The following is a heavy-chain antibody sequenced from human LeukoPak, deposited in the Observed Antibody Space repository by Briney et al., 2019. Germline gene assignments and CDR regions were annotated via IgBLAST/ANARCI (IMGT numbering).Heavy chain of an antibody. J-gene: IGHJ6*02. CDR3: AKDRYGSGSYGMDV. Sequence: GGSLRLSCAASGFTFSSYAMNWVRQAPGKGLEWVSSISGGGASTYYADSVKGRFTIFRDNSKNTVFLQMNSLRDEDTAVYYCAKDRYGSGSYGMDVWGQGTTVIVSS. D-gene: IGHD3-10*01. CDR2: ISGGGAST. V-gene: IGHV3-23*01. CDR1: GFTFSSYA.